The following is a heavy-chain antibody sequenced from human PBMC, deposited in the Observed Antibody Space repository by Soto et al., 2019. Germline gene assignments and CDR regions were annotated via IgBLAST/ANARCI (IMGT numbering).Heavy chain of an antibody. V-gene: IGHV3-64D*08. Sequence: GGSLRLSCSASGFTFSSYAMHWVRQAPGKGLEYVSAISSNGGSTYYADSVKGRFTISRDNSKNTLYLQMSSLRAEDTAVYYCVIRPGGFGERHGMDVWGQGTTVTVSS. D-gene: IGHD3-10*01. J-gene: IGHJ6*02. CDR2: ISSNGGST. CDR3: VIRPGGFGERHGMDV. CDR1: GFTFSSYA.